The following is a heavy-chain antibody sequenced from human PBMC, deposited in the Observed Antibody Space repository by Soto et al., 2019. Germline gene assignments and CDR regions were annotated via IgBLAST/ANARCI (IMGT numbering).Heavy chain of an antibody. V-gene: IGHV3-11*01. Sequence: GGSLRLSCAASGFTFSGYYMTWIRQAPGKGLEWVSFIGKSGSDIHYADSVEGRFTISRDNAKNSLYLQMNSLRADDTAVYYCAREIGNRLPYGPVDCWGQGTLVTVSS. CDR3: AREIGNRLPYGPVDC. CDR2: IGKSGSDI. CDR1: GFTFSGYY. J-gene: IGHJ4*02. D-gene: IGHD3-10*01.